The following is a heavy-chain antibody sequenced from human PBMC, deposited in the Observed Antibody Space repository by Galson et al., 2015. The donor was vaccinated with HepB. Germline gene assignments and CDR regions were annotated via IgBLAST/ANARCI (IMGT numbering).Heavy chain of an antibody. CDR1: GFTFSNVW. CDR3: ITEKGAIQEWKGAFDF. J-gene: IGHJ4*02. V-gene: IGHV3-15*01. D-gene: IGHD2-2*02. CDR2: SKSKTDGGTA. Sequence: SLRLSCAASGFTFSNVWMSWVRQAPGKGLEWVGRSKSKTDGGTADYAAPVKGRFTISRDDSKNTLYLQMNSLKIEDTAVYYCITEKGAIQEWKGAFDFWGQGTLVTVSS.